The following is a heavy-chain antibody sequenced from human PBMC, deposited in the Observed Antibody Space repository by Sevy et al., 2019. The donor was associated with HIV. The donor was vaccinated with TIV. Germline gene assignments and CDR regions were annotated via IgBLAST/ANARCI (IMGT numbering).Heavy chain of an antibody. CDR1: GITLSNYG. Sequence: GVSLRLSCAASGITLSNYGVNWVRQAPGKGLEWVSYISSRSGTIYYADSVKGRFTISRDNAKNTLSLQMNSLRAEDTAVYYCARGGYPRPFDYWGQGTLVTVSS. CDR2: ISSRSGTI. D-gene: IGHD1-1*01. CDR3: ARGGYPRPFDY. J-gene: IGHJ4*02. V-gene: IGHV3-48*01.